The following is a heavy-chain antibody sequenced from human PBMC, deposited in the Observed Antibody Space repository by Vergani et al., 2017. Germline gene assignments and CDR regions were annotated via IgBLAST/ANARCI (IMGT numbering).Heavy chain of an antibody. Sequence: QVQLVESGGGVVQPGRSLRLSCAASGFTFSSYAMHWVRQAPGKGLEWVAVISYDGSNKYYADSVKGRFTISRDHSKNTLYLQMNSLRAEDTAVYYCASDTKYSSSWYFDYWGQGTLVTVSS. CDR3: ASDTKYSSSWYFDY. J-gene: IGHJ4*02. D-gene: IGHD6-13*01. CDR1: GFTFSSYA. V-gene: IGHV3-30-3*01. CDR2: ISYDGSNK.